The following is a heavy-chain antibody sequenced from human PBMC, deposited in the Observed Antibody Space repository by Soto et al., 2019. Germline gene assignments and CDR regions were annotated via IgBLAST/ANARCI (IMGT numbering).Heavy chain of an antibody. CDR2: INHSGST. J-gene: IGHJ6*02. V-gene: IGHV4-34*01. CDR1: GGSFSGYY. D-gene: IGHD3-22*01. CDR3: ARGRGYYDSRGYDWGYYYYYGMDV. Sequence: SETLSLTCAVYGGSFSGYYWSWIRQPPGEGLEWIGEINHSGSTNYNPSLKSRVTISVDTSKNQFSLKLSSLTAADTAVYYCARGRGYYDSRGYDWGYYYYYGMDVWGQGTTVTVS.